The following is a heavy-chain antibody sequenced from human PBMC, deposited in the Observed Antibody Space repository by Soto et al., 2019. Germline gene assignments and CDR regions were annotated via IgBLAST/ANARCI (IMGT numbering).Heavy chain of an antibody. D-gene: IGHD1-1*01. CDR1: ADSSTISNSY. Sequence: SLTCTVSADSSTISNSYWGWLRQPPGKGLQWIGSSSYNGGTFYNPSLKGRVAISVDTSKKQSSLQVTSVTAADTAVYYCARHRIEVVWRGFDFWGQGSPVTVSS. CDR2: SSYNGGT. CDR3: ARHRIEVVWRGFDF. V-gene: IGHV4-39*01. J-gene: IGHJ4*02.